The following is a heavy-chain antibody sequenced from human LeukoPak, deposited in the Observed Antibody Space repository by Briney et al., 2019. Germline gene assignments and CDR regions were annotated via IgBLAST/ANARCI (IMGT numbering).Heavy chain of an antibody. CDR3: AKAGIAAVTRAPFDY. V-gene: IGHV3-74*01. J-gene: IGHJ4*02. CDR1: GFTFSSYA. D-gene: IGHD6-13*01. CDR2: VKSDGSST. Sequence: PGGSLRLSCAASGFTFSSYAMHWVRQAPGKGLVWVSRVKSDGSSTSYADSVKGRFTISRDNSKNTLYLQMNSLRAEDTAVYYCAKAGIAAVTRAPFDYWGQGTLVTVSS.